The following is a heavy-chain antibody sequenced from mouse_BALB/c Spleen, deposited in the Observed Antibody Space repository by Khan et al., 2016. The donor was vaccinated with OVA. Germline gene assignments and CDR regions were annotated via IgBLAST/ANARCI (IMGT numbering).Heavy chain of an antibody. V-gene: IGHV1-5*01. CDR2: IYPGNSDT. CDR3: ARGGYSALAY. Sequence: VQLQQPGTVLARPGASVKMSCKASGYSFTSYLIHWVKQRPGQGLEWIGDIYPGNSDTTYNQKFKDKAKLTAGTSANTAYMELSSLTNEDSAVYYCARGGYSALAYGEQGTLVTVSA. CDR1: GYSFTSYL. J-gene: IGHJ3*01. D-gene: IGHD2-12*01.